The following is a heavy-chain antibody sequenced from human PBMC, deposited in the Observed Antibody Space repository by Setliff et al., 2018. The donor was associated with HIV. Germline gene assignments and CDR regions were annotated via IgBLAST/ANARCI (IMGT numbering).Heavy chain of an antibody. CDR1: GDSVNERSYF. CDR3: TGDYNSGSNRFDY. V-gene: IGHV4-39*01. J-gene: IGHJ4*02. D-gene: IGHD3-10*01. CDR2: FYYNGDS. Sequence: SETLSLTCTVSGDSVNERSYFWGWIRQPPGKGLEWIGTFYYNGDSRYNPSLKSRVTISVDTSRNQFSLKLTSVTAADAAVYYCTGDYNSGSNRFDYWGQGTQVTVSS.